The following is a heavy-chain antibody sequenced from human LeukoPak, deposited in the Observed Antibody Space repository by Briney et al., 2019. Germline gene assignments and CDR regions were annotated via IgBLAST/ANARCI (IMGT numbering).Heavy chain of an antibody. CDR1: GGSISSYY. CDR2: IYSSGST. D-gene: IGHD3-9*01. Sequence: SETLSLTCTVSGGSISSYYWSWIRQPPGKGLEWIGYIYSSGSTNYNPSLNSRVTISVDTSKNQFSLKLSSVTAADTAVYYCASGSYFDWFHFDSWGQGTLVTVSS. CDR3: ASGSYFDWFHFDS. V-gene: IGHV4-59*01. J-gene: IGHJ4*02.